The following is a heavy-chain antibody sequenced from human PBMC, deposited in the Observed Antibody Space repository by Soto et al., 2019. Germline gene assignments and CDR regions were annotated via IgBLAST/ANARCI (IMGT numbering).Heavy chain of an antibody. Sequence: QITLKESGPTLVQPTQTLTLTCTCSGFSLSTTGVGVGWIRQPPGKALEWLALIHWDDDKRYSPSVKSRLTNTKDTCRNQVILTMANKDPVDSATYYCVHFRRDGYTDLTCYYCYGLDVWGQGTTVTVSS. CDR1: GFSLSTTGVG. D-gene: IGHD6-25*01. J-gene: IGHJ6*02. V-gene: IGHV2-5*02. CDR2: IHWDDDK. CDR3: VHFRRDGYTDLTCYYCYGLDV.